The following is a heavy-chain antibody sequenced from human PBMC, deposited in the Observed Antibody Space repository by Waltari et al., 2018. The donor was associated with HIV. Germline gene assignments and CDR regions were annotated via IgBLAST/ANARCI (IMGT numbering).Heavy chain of an antibody. CDR3: ALDYYIKGPYFDY. Sequence: QVQLQGSGPGLVKPSETLSLTCAVSGYSISSGYYWGWIRQPPGKGLEWIGSVYHSGTSYYNPSLKSRVTISVDTSKNQFSLRLNSVTAADTAMYYCALDYYIKGPYFDYWGQGTLITVSS. V-gene: IGHV4-38-2*01. CDR1: GYSISSGYY. CDR2: VYHSGTS. J-gene: IGHJ4*02. D-gene: IGHD3-10*01.